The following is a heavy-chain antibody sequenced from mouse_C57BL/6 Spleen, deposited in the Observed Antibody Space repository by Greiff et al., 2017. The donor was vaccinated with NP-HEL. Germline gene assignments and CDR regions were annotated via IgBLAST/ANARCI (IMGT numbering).Heavy chain of an antibody. J-gene: IGHJ1*03. CDR1: GYAFSSSW. CDR2: IYPGDGDT. CDR3: GLNWDWYFDV. Sequence: VQLQESGPELVKPGASVKISCKASGYAFSSSWMNWVKQRPGKGLEWIGRIYPGDGDTNYNGKFKGKATLTADKSSSTAYMQLSSLTSEDSAVYFCGLNWDWYFDVWGTGTTVTVSS. D-gene: IGHD4-1*02. V-gene: IGHV1-82*01.